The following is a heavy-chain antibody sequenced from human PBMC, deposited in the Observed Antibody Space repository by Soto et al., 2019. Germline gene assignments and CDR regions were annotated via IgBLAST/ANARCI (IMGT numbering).Heavy chain of an antibody. D-gene: IGHD6-13*01. CDR3: VKDRDRSSWYFSPFDL. Sequence: PGGSLRLSCSGSGFTFSCYAMHWVRQAPGKGLEYVSGISNNGGSTYYTDSVKGRFTISRDNSKNTLYLLMSSLRTEDTAVYYCVKDRDRSSWYFSPFDLWGRGTLVTVSS. V-gene: IGHV3-64D*06. CDR1: GFTFSCYA. J-gene: IGHJ2*01. CDR2: ISNNGGST.